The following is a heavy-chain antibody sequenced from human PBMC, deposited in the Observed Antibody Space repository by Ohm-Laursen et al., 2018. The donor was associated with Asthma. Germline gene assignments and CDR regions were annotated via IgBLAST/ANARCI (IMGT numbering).Heavy chain of an antibody. D-gene: IGHD1-26*01. V-gene: IGHV1-2*06. CDR1: GYTFTGYY. Sequence: ASVKVSCKASGYTFTGYYMHWVRQAPGQGLEWMGRINPNSGGTNYAQKFQGRVTMTRDTSISTAYMELSRLRSDDTAAYYCASEGGVVGATLYYFDYWGQGTLVTVSS. J-gene: IGHJ4*02. CDR2: INPNSGGT. CDR3: ASEGGVVGATLYYFDY.